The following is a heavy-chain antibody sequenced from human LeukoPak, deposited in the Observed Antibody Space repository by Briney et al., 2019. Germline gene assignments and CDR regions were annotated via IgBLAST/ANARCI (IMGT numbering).Heavy chain of an antibody. CDR2: IRQDGSET. J-gene: IGHJ4*02. V-gene: IGHV3-7*01. Sequence: GGSLRLSCTASGFTFSSQWMSWVRQALGKGLEWVANIRQDGSETQYVDSMKGRFTISRDNAKNSSYLQMNSLRAEDTVVYYCAIFGGSMPYWGQGTLVTVSS. D-gene: IGHD3-10*02. CDR1: GFTFSSQW. CDR3: AIFGGSMPY.